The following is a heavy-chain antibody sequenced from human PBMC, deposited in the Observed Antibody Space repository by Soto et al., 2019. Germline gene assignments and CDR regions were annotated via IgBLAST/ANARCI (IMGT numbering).Heavy chain of an antibody. D-gene: IGHD3-10*01. CDR1: GGSISSGGYY. CDR3: ARDYMVRGVMRWFDP. Sequence: SETLSLTCTVSGGSISSGGYYWSWIRQHPGKGLEWIGEIYHSGSTNYNPSLKSRVTISVDKSKNQFSLKLSSVTAADTAVYYCARDYMVRGVMRWFDPWGQGTLVTVSS. CDR2: IYHSGST. V-gene: IGHV4-39*07. J-gene: IGHJ5*02.